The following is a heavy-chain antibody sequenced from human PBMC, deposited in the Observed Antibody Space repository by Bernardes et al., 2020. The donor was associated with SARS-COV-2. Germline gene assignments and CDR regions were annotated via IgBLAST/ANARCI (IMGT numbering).Heavy chain of an antibody. Sequence: SENLSLNCTVSGGSISGYYLSWIRQAPEMRLEWIGYIDNRGNTKFNPSLKSRVTISVDTSKNQFSLKVTSVTAADTAMYYCARHGAGEDLSYFDYWGRGTLVTVSS. CDR1: GGSISGYY. CDR3: ARHGAGEDLSYFDY. D-gene: IGHD3-16*01. CDR2: IDNRGNT. J-gene: IGHJ4*02. V-gene: IGHV4-59*01.